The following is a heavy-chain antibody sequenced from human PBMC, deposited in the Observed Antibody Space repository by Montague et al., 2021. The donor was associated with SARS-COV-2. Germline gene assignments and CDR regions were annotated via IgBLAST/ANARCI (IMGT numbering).Heavy chain of an antibody. V-gene: IGHV4-34*01. CDR1: GXSFSGYY. D-gene: IGHD4-17*01. Sequence: SETLSLTCAVYGXSFSGYYWSWIRQPPGKGLEWIGEINHSGSTNYNPSLKSRVTISVDTSKNQFSLKLSSVTAADTAVYYCARGRTVTTFYYYYYYGLDVWGQGTTVTVSS. CDR2: INHSGST. J-gene: IGHJ6*02. CDR3: ARGRTVTTFYYYYYYGLDV.